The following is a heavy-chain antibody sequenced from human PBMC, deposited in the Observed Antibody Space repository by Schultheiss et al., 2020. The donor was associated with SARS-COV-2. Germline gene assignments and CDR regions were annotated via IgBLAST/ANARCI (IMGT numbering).Heavy chain of an antibody. Sequence: SETLSLTCTVSGGSISSYYWSWVRQPPGKGLEWIGYIHNSGTTNYNPSLKSRVTISADTSKNQFSLKLSSVTAADTAVYYCARDMYCSSTSCYRDWFDPWGQGTLVTVSS. CDR2: IHNSGTT. D-gene: IGHD2-2*01. CDR3: ARDMYCSSTSCYRDWFDP. V-gene: IGHV4-59*12. CDR1: GGSISSYY. J-gene: IGHJ5*02.